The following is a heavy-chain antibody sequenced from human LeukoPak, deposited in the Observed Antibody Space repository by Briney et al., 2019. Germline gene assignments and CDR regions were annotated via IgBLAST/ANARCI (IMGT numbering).Heavy chain of an antibody. J-gene: IGHJ6*03. CDR2: INHSGST. V-gene: IGHV4-34*01. Sequence: SETLSLTCAVYGGSFSGYYWSWIRQPPGKRLEWIGEINHSGSTNYNPSLKSRVTISVDTSKNQFSLKLSSVTAADTAVYYCARAGSSSSSFSYYYYMDVWGKGTTVTVSS. D-gene: IGHD6-6*01. CDR1: GGSFSGYY. CDR3: ARAGSSSSSFSYYYYMDV.